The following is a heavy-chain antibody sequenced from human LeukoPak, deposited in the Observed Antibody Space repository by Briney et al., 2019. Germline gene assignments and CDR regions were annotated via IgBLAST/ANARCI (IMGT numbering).Heavy chain of an antibody. CDR2: ISGSGGST. V-gene: IGHV3-23*01. Sequence: PGGSLRLSCAASGFTFSSYAMSWVRQAPGKGLEWVSAISGSGGSTYYADSVKGRLTISRDNSKNTLYLQINSLRAEDTAVYYCAQGWYSGYDLGGFDYWGQGTLVTVSS. J-gene: IGHJ4*02. CDR1: GFTFSSYA. CDR3: AQGWYSGYDLGGFDY. D-gene: IGHD5-12*01.